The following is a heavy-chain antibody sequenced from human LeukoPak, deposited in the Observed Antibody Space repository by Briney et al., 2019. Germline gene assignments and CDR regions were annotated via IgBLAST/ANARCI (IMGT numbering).Heavy chain of an antibody. Sequence: KPGGSLRLSCAASGFTVSSNYMSWVRQAPGKGLEWVAYISYSSSFIYYADSVKGRFIITRDNAENSLYLQMNSLRAEDTAVYYCARDQGTYTDYDVDYWGQGTLVTVSS. CDR2: ISYSSSFI. D-gene: IGHD4-17*01. J-gene: IGHJ4*02. V-gene: IGHV3-21*01. CDR1: GFTVSSNY. CDR3: ARDQGTYTDYDVDY.